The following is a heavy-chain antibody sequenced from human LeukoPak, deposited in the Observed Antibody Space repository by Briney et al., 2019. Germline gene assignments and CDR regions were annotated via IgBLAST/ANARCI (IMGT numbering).Heavy chain of an antibody. CDR1: GYSISSGYY. CDR3: ARGRYYDSSGYPHFDY. V-gene: IGHV4-38-2*02. CDR2: IHHTGST. J-gene: IGHJ4*02. D-gene: IGHD3-22*01. Sequence: SETLSLTCTVSGYSISSGYYWGWIRQPPGKGLEWIGHIHHTGSTYYNPSLKSRVTISVDTSKNQFSLKLSSVTAADTAVYYCARGRYYDSSGYPHFDYWGQGTLVTVSS.